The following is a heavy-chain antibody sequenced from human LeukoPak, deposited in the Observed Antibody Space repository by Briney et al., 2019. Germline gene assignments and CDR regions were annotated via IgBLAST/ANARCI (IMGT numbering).Heavy chain of an antibody. D-gene: IGHD1-26*01. CDR1: GYTFTSYY. V-gene: IGHV1-46*01. Sequence: ASVKVSCKASGYTFTSYYMHWVRQAPGQGLEWMGIINPSGGSTSYAQKFQGRVTMTTDTSTSTAYMELRSLRSDDTAVYYCARDESQIGEEWELPCDYWGQGTLVTVSS. J-gene: IGHJ4*02. CDR3: ARDESQIGEEWELPCDY. CDR2: INPSGGST.